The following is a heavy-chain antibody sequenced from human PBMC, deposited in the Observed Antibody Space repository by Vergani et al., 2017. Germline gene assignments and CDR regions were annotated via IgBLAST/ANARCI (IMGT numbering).Heavy chain of an antibody. J-gene: IGHJ4*02. V-gene: IGHV4-59*01. CDR3: ARVSGSYPYYFDY. CDR2: IYYSGST. Sequence: QVQLQASGPGLVKPSETLSLTCTVSGGSISSYYWSWIRQPPGKGLEWIGYIYYSGSTNYNPSLKSRVTISVDTSKNQFSLKLSSVTAADTAVYYCARVSGSYPYYFDYWGQGTLVTVSS. CDR1: GGSISSYY. D-gene: IGHD1-26*01.